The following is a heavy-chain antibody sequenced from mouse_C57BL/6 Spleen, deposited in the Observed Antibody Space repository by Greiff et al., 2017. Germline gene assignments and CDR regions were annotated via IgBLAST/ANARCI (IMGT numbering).Heavy chain of an antibody. CDR1: GYTFTSYW. J-gene: IGHJ3*01. D-gene: IGHD2-1*01. CDR3: AKGLYYGKPSWFAY. CDR2: INPSNGGT. Sequence: QVQLQQSGTELVKPGASVKLSCKASGYTFTSYWMHWVKQRPGQGLEWIGNINPSNGGTNYNEKFKSKATLTVDKSSSTAYMQLSSLTSEDSAVYYCAKGLYYGKPSWFAYWGQGTLVTVSA. V-gene: IGHV1-53*01.